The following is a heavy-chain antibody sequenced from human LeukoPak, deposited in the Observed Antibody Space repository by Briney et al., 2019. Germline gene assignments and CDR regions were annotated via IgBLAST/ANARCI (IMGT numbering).Heavy chain of an antibody. D-gene: IGHD2-15*01. Sequence: GESLKISCEGSGYRFTSYWISWVRQMPGKGLEWMGRIDPSGSYTNYSPSFQGHVTISADKSISTAYLQWSSLKASDTAMYYCARHGEGVVVVAATQNFDYWGQGTLVTVSS. CDR3: ARHGEGVVVVAATQNFDY. V-gene: IGHV5-10-1*01. CDR2: IDPSGSYT. J-gene: IGHJ4*02. CDR1: GYRFTSYW.